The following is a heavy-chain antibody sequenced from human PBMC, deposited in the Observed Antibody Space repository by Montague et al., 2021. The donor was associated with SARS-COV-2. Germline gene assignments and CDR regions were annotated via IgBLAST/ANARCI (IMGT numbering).Heavy chain of an antibody. CDR2: IYYSGST. CDR3: ARVFPRWLQFDPYFDD. D-gene: IGHD5-24*01. V-gene: IGHV4-59*01. J-gene: IGHJ4*02. Sequence: SETLSLTCTVSGGSISSYYWSWIRQPQGKGLEWIGYIYYSGSTNYNPSLKSRVTISVDTSKNQFSLKLSSVTATDTDVYYCARVFPRWLQFDPYFDDWGQGTLDTVSS. CDR1: GGSISSYY.